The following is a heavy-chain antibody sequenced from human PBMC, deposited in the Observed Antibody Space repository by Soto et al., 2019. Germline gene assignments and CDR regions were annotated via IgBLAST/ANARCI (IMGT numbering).Heavy chain of an antibody. J-gene: IGHJ4*02. V-gene: IGHV3-30*18. CDR2: ISYDGSNK. D-gene: IGHD3-3*01. CDR3: AKDPDRSYYDFWSGYFPDY. Sequence: QVQLVESGGGVVQPGRSLRLSCAASGFTFSSYGMHWVRQAPGKGLEWVAVISYDGSNKYYADSVKGRFTISRDNSKNTLYLQMNSLRAEDTAVYYCAKDPDRSYYDFWSGYFPDYWGQGTLVTVSS. CDR1: GFTFSSYG.